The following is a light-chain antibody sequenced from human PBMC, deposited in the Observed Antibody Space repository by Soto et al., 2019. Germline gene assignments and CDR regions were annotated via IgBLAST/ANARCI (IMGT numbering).Light chain of an antibody. CDR2: AAS. CDR3: QHSYSAPLT. J-gene: IGKJ4*01. V-gene: IGKV1-39*01. Sequence: DIQMTQSPSSLSASVGDRVTITCRARQSISSYLNWYQQKPGKAPRLLIYAASSLQSGVPSRFSGSGSGTDFTLTISSLQSEDYGAYYCQHSYSAPLTFGGGTKVEIK. CDR1: QSISSY.